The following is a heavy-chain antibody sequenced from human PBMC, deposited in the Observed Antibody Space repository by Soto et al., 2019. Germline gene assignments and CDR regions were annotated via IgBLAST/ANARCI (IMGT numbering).Heavy chain of an antibody. V-gene: IGHV3-23*01. D-gene: IGHD3-10*01. J-gene: IGHJ6*02. CDR1: GFTFSSYA. Sequence: EVQLLECGGHVVQPGGSLRLSCAASGFTFSSYAMSWVRQAPGKGLEWGSSVSAGGDMTYYSDSVEGRFTISRDNSNNALFLQLNSLRIEDTALYYCARGDRGGSGSPASYYYSGLAVWGQGTTVTVS. CDR2: VSAGGDMT. CDR3: ARGDRGGSGSPASYYYSGLAV.